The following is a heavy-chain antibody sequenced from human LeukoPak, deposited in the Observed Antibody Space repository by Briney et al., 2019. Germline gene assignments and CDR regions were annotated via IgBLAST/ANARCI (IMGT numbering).Heavy chain of an antibody. D-gene: IGHD6-19*01. V-gene: IGHV3-73*01. CDR2: IRNKANNYAT. CDR3: SSGTSGWTEFFRH. J-gene: IGHJ1*01. CDR1: GFTLSDST. Sequence: GGSLRLSCAASGFTLSDSTVHWVRQASGKGLEWVARIRNKANNYATEYGASVKGRFAISRDDAKNTAYLQMNGLKTEDTAIYFCSSGTSGWTEFFRHWGQGTLVTVSS.